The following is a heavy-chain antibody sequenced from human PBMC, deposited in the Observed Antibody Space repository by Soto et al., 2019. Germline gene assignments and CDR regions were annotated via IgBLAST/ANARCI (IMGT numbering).Heavy chain of an antibody. Sequence: SETLSLTCAVSGGSISGSNWLSWVRQPPGKGLEWIGEIYHSGSTNYNPSLKSRVTISVDKSKNQFSLKLSSVTAADTAVYYCARRDIVVVPAAMGEYYYYGMDVWGQGTTVTVSS. CDR3: ARRDIVVVPAAMGEYYYYGMDV. D-gene: IGHD2-2*01. CDR2: IYHSGST. V-gene: IGHV4-4*02. CDR1: GGSISGSNW. J-gene: IGHJ6*02.